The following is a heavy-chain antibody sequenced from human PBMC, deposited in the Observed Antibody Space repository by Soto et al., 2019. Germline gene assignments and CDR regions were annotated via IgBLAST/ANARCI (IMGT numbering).Heavy chain of an antibody. CDR1: GFTCGSYA. V-gene: IGHV3-30-3*01. D-gene: IGHD6-6*01. J-gene: IGHJ6*02. CDR2: ISDDGTYK. Sequence: GGSLRLSCASSGFTCGSYAMHWVRQAPGKGLEWVAVISDDGTYKYYADSVKGRFTISRDNAKNALDLQMNSLRAEDTAVYYCERVNRRIEYSNGMDVWGQGTTVTVSS. CDR3: ERVNRRIEYSNGMDV.